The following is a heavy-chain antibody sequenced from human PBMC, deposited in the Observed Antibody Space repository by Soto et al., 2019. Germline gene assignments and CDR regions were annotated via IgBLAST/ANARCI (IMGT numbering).Heavy chain of an antibody. CDR1: GGSISSGGYY. J-gene: IGHJ5*02. CDR2: IYYSGST. V-gene: IGHV4-31*03. Sequence: QVQLQESGPGLVKPSQTLSLTCTVSGGSISSGGYYWSWIRQHPGKGLEWIGYIYYSGSTYYNPSLKSRVTITVDTSKNQFSLKLSSVTAADTAVYYCARVVLDYYGSGKNSASLSWFDPWGQGTLVTVSS. D-gene: IGHD3-10*01. CDR3: ARVVLDYYGSGKNSASLSWFDP.